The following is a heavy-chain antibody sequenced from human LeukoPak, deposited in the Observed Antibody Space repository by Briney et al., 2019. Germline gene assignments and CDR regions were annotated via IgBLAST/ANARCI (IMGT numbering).Heavy chain of an antibody. Sequence: KPGGSLRLSCAASGFTFSSYSMNWVRQAPGKGLEWVSSISNSSSYIYYADSVKGRFTISRDNAKNSLYLQMNSLRAEDTAVYYCAKTYGPTSLYFDYWGQGTLVTVSS. CDR3: AKTYGPTSLYFDY. V-gene: IGHV3-21*01. D-gene: IGHD4-17*01. CDR1: GFTFSSYS. J-gene: IGHJ4*02. CDR2: ISNSSSYI.